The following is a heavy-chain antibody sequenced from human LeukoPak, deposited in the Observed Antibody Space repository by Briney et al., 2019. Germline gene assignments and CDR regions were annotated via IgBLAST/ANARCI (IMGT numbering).Heavy chain of an antibody. D-gene: IGHD3-9*01. J-gene: IGHJ4*02. CDR3: AKGHYDILTGYPERATHTLFDY. Sequence: KHWGSLRLSCAASGFTFSSYIMNWVRQAPGEGLRWGSSINSSNNYLYYADSVKGRFTISRDTAKNSLYLQMNSLRAGDTAVYYCAKGHYDILTGYPERATHTLFDYWGQGTLVTVSS. V-gene: IGHV3-21*06. CDR2: INSSNNYL. CDR1: GFTFSSYI.